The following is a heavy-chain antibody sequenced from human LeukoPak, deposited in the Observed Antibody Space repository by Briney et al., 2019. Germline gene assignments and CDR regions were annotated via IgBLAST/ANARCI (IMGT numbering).Heavy chain of an antibody. CDR1: GYSISSGYY. CDR2: IYYSGTT. CDR3: ARGPTRNYFDY. Sequence: PSETLSLTCAVSGYSISSGYYWSWIRQPPGKGLEWIGYIYYSGTTNYNPSLKSRVTISVDTSKNQFSLKLSSVTAADTAVYYCARGPTRNYFDYWGQGTLVTVSS. V-gene: IGHV4-61*01. J-gene: IGHJ4*02.